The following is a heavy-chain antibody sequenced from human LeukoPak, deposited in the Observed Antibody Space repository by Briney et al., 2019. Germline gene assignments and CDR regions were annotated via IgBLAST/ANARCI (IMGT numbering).Heavy chain of an antibody. J-gene: IGHJ4*02. V-gene: IGHV3-9*01. CDR1: GFTFDDYA. Sequence: PGGSLRLSCAASGFTFDDYAMHWVRQAPGKGLEWVSGISWNSGSIGYADSVKGRLTISRDNAKNSLYLQMNSLRAEDTALYYCAKYGPQDSGSSHFDYWGQGALVTVFS. D-gene: IGHD1-26*01. CDR3: AKYGPQDSGSSHFDY. CDR2: ISWNSGSI.